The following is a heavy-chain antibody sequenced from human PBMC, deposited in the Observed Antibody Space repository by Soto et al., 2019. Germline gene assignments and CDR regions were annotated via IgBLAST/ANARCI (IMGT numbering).Heavy chain of an antibody. D-gene: IGHD2-15*01. CDR1: GYRFAGYG. J-gene: IGHJ4*01. CDR3: AVKQVVPATRRYLAF. CDR2: IYPGDSDT. Sequence: VPLQVCCRVAGYRFAGYGGGRMLQKTGKGLEWMGIIYPGDSDTRYSPSFQGQVTISADKSISTAYLQWSSLKASDTAMYYCAVKQVVPATRRYLAFWGNGTLVSVSS. V-gene: IGHV5-51*01.